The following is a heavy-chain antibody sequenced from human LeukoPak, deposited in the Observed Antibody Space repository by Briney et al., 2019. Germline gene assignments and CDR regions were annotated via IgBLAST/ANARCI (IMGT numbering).Heavy chain of an antibody. J-gene: IGHJ4*02. CDR2: INHSGST. CDR1: GGSFSTCY. D-gene: IGHD1-14*01. V-gene: IGHV4-34*01. CDR3: ARIDRGDN. Sequence: SETLSLTCAVYGGSFSTCYWSWIRQPPGKGLEWIGEINHSGSTNYNPSLESRVTISVDTSRNQFSLKLSSVTAADTAVYYCARIDRGDNWGQGTLVTVSS.